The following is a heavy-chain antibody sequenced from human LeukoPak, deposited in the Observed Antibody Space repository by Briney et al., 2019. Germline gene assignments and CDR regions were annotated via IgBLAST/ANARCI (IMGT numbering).Heavy chain of an antibody. D-gene: IGHD2-2*01. CDR1: GFTFRSYW. V-gene: IGHV3-7*01. J-gene: IGHJ5*02. Sequence: GGSLRLSCAASGFTFRSYWMSWLRQAPGKGPEWVANIRQDGSEKYYMYSVKGRFTISRDNAKKSLYLQMNSLRADDTAMYYCARDFSAQVPVTIHDNWFDPWGQGTLVIVSS. CDR2: IRQDGSEK. CDR3: ARDFSAQVPVTIHDNWFDP.